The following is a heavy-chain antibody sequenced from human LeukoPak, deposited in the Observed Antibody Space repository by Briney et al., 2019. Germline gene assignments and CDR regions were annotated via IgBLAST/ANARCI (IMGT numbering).Heavy chain of an antibody. Sequence: GGSLRLSCAASGFTFSSYSMNWVRQAPGKGLEWVSSISSSSSYIYYADSVKGRFTISRDNAKNSLYLQMNSLRAEDTAVYYYARYSSSWSEGSNYFDYWGQGTLVTVSS. D-gene: IGHD6-13*01. CDR1: GFTFSSYS. J-gene: IGHJ4*02. V-gene: IGHV3-21*01. CDR3: ARYSSSWSEGSNYFDY. CDR2: ISSSSSYI.